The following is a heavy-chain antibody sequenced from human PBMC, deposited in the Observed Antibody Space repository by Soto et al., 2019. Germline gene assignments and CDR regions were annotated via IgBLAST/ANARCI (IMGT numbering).Heavy chain of an antibody. V-gene: IGHV3-23*01. J-gene: IGHJ4*02. D-gene: IGHD3-22*01. Sequence: GGSLRLSCAASGFTFSSYAMIWVRQAPGKGLEWVSAISGSGGSTYYADSVKGRFTISRDNSKNTLYLQMNSLRAEDTAVFYCAKGALYYYDSSGYLDYWGQGTLVTVSS. CDR1: GFTFSSYA. CDR2: ISGSGGST. CDR3: AKGALYYYDSSGYLDY.